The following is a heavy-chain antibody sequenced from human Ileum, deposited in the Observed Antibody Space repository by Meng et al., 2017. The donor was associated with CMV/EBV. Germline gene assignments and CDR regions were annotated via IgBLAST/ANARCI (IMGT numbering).Heavy chain of an antibody. CDR3: ARESRYSYGLDY. CDR1: GGTFSSYA. Sequence: SVKVSCKASGGTFSSYAISWVRQAPGQGLEWMGGIIPIFGTANYAQKIQGRVTITTDESTSTAYMELSSLRSEDTAVYYCARESRYSYGLDYWGQGTLVTVSS. V-gene: IGHV1-69*05. D-gene: IGHD5-18*01. CDR2: IIPIFGTA. J-gene: IGHJ4*02.